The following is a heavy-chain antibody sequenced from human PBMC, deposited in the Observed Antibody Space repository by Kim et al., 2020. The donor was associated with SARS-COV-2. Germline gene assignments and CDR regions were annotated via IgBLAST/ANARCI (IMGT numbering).Heavy chain of an antibody. CDR3: AKDGGSTSPGDGMDV. CDR1: GFTFSSYG. J-gene: IGHJ6*02. V-gene: IGHV3-30*18. CDR2: ISYDGSNK. D-gene: IGHD2-2*01. Sequence: GGSLRLSCAASGFTFSSYGMHWVRQAPGKGLEWVAVISYDGSNKYYADSVKGRFTISRDNSKNTLYLQMNSLRAEDTAVYYCAKDGGSTSPGDGMDVWGQGTTVTVSS.